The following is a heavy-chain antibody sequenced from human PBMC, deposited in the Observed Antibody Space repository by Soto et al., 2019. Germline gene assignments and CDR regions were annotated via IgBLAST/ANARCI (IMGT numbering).Heavy chain of an antibody. CDR3: ASSSLYGMDV. V-gene: IGHV4-30-4*01. CDR2: IYYSGNT. J-gene: IGHJ6*02. Sequence: SETLSLTCSVSGGSISSGYYYWSWIRQPPGKVLEWIGNIYYSGNTYYNPSLKSRLIIXXXXSXKXFXLXVXSVTXADTAVYYCASSSLYGMDVWGQGTTVTVSS. CDR1: GGSISSGYYY.